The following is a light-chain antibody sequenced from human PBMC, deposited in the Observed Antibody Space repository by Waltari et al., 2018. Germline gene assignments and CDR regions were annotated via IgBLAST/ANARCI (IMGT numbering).Light chain of an antibody. J-gene: IGLJ3*02. V-gene: IGLV4-69*01. CDR2: VNSDGSH. Sequence: HLVLTQSPSASASLVASFKLTCTLSSGHSSNVIAWLTQQPEKGPRYLMRVNSDGSHSRGDEIPDRFSGSSSGAERYLTISSLQSEDEADYYCQTGGHGTWVFGGGTKLTVL. CDR1: SGHSSNV. CDR3: QTGGHGTWV.